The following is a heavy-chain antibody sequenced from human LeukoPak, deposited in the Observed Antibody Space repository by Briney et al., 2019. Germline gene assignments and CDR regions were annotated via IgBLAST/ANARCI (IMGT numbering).Heavy chain of an antibody. CDR1: GFTFDDYG. Sequence: GGSLRLSCAASGFTFDDYGMSWVRQAPGKGLEWVCGINWNGAGTGYADSVKGRFTISRDNAKNSVYLQMNSLRAEDTAVYCCARGSPYNWNYAPFDYWGQGTLVTVSS. CDR3: ARGSPYNWNYAPFDY. CDR2: INWNGAGT. D-gene: IGHD1-7*01. V-gene: IGHV3-20*04. J-gene: IGHJ4*02.